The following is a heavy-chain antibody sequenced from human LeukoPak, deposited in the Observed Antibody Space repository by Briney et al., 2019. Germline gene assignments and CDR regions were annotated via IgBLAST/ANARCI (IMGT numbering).Heavy chain of an antibody. J-gene: IGHJ3*02. D-gene: IGHD2-21*02. CDR1: GFSFRNAW. CDR2: IKSKTDGGTT. CDR3: TTVWNCGGDCSDAFDI. Sequence: NPGGSLRLSCAASGFSFRNAWKSWVRQAPGKGLEWVGRIKSKTDGGTTDYAAPVKGRFTITRDDSKNTLYLQMNSLKTEDTAVYYCTTVWNCGGDCSDAFDIWGQGTMVTVSS. V-gene: IGHV3-15*01.